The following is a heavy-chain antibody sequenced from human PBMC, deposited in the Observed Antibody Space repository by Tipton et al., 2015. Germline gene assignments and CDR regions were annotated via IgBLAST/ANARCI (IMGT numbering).Heavy chain of an antibody. V-gene: IGHV4-61*01. CDR3: ARDLEHGMDV. CDR2: IHYGGTT. CDR1: GGSVKSGTYF. J-gene: IGHJ6*02. Sequence: TLSLTCTVSGGSVKSGTYFWTWIRQAPGKGLEWIGYIHYGGTTNYNPSLKSRVTISVDTSKTQFSLKMSSVTAADTAVYFCARDLEHGMDVWGQGTTVTVS.